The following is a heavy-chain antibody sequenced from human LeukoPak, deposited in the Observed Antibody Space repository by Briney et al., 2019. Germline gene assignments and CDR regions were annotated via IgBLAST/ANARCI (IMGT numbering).Heavy chain of an antibody. CDR1: GFTFSNYG. CDR2: ISSSGGST. J-gene: IGHJ4*02. D-gene: IGHD6-19*01. CDR3: ATNSGWYGVS. Sequence: GGTLRLSCAAPGFTFSNYGMSWVRQAPGKGLEWVSVISSSGGSTYYADSVKGRFTISRDNSKNTLYLQMNSLRAEDTAVYYCATNSGWYGVSWGQGTLVTVSS. V-gene: IGHV3-23*01.